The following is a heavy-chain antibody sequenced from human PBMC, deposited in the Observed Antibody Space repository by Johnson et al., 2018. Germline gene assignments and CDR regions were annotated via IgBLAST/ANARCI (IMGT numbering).Heavy chain of an antibody. V-gene: IGHV3-30*03. CDR1: GFSFSSYV. J-gene: IGHJ6*03. CDR3: ARDAHYYFYYYMDI. CDR2: ISSEGRTI. Sequence: VQLVETGGGVVQXGRSLKVXCAASGFSFSSYVMHWVRQAPGKGLEWVAGISSEGRTIFYADSVKGRFTIARDNSRNTVDLQLNSLRAEDTAMYYCARDAHYYFYYYMDIWGKGTTVTVSS.